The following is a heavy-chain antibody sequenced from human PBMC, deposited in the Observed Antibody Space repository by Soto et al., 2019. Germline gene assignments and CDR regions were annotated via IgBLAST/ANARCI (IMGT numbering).Heavy chain of an antibody. CDR1: GGSITSYY. J-gene: IGHJ4*01. CDR3: ARRWSGTDY. D-gene: IGHD3-10*01. V-gene: IGHV4-59*01. CDR2: IHNSGST. Sequence: PSETLSLTCTVSGGSITSYYWSWIRQPPGKGLEWIGYIHNSGSTSYNPSLQSRVTISADVSKNQFSLDLRSVTAADTAVYYCARRWSGTDYWGHGTLVTVPQ.